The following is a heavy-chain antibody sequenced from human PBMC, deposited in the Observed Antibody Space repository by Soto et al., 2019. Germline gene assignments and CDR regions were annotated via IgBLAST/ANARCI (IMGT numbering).Heavy chain of an antibody. V-gene: IGHV3-30-3*01. J-gene: IGHJ4*02. CDR1: GFTFSSYA. CDR2: ISYDGSNK. Sequence: SGGSLRLSCAASGFTFSSYAMHWVRQAPGKGLEWVAVISYDGSNKYYADSVKGRFTISRDNSKNTLYLQMNSLRAEDTAVYYCARDPRIVVNYYFDYWGQGTLVTVSS. CDR3: ARDPRIVVNYYFDY. D-gene: IGHD1-26*01.